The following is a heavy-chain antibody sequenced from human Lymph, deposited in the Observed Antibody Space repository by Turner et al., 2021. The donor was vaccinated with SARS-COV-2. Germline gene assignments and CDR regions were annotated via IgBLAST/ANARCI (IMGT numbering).Heavy chain of an antibody. V-gene: IGHV3-15*01. CDR2: IKSKTDGGTT. Sequence: EVQLVLAGVCLVKPGRSVRLSCAASAFTFINAWMSWVSQAPGKVLEWVGRIKSKTDGGTTDYAAPVKGRFTISRDDSKNTLYLQMNSLKTEDTAVYYCTTDPGQLVPYFDYWGQGTLVTVSS. J-gene: IGHJ4*02. CDR1: AFTFINAW. D-gene: IGHD6-6*01. CDR3: TTDPGQLVPYFDY.